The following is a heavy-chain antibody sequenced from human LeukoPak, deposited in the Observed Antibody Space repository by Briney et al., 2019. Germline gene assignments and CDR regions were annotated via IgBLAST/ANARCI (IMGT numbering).Heavy chain of an antibody. CDR3: ARYSRSYQFDY. CDR2: VYYTGST. CDR1: GGSIRSYY. J-gene: IGHJ4*02. D-gene: IGHD1-26*01. Sequence: SETLSLTCSVSGGSIRSYYWSWIRQSPGKGLEWIGFVYYTGSTNYNPSLKSRVTISVDTSKNQFSLKLSSVTAADTAVYYCARYSRSYQFDYWGQGTLVTVSS. V-gene: IGHV4-59*01.